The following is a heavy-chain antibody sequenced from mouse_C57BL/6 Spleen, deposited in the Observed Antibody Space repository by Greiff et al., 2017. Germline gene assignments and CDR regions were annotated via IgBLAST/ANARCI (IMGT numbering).Heavy chain of an antibody. CDR3: ARNVYYYGSERGDAMDY. Sequence: VKLVESGPGLVAPSQSLSITCTVSGFSLTSYAISWVRQPPGKGLEWLGVIWTGGGTNYNSALKSRLSISKDNSKSQVFLKMNSLQTDDTARYYCARNVYYYGSERGDAMDYWGQGTSVTVSS. V-gene: IGHV2-9-1*01. J-gene: IGHJ4*01. D-gene: IGHD1-1*01. CDR2: IWTGGGT. CDR1: GFSLTSYA.